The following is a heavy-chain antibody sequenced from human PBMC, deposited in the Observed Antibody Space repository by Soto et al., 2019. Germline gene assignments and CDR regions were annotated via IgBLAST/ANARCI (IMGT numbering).Heavy chain of an antibody. CDR1: GGSISSGSHH. Sequence: SETLSLTCTVSGGSISSGSHHWTWIRQHPGKGLEWIGYIHYSGSTYYNPSLKSRLTISVDTSKNQFSLKLSSVTAADTAVYYCARENLAHEDVIPTNWFDPWGQGALVTVSS. CDR2: IHYSGST. J-gene: IGHJ5*02. D-gene: IGHD3-16*02. CDR3: ARENLAHEDVIPTNWFDP. V-gene: IGHV4-31*03.